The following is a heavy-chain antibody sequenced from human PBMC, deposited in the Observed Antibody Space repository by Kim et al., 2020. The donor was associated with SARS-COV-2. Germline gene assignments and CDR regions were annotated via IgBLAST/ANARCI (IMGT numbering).Heavy chain of an antibody. D-gene: IGHD3-10*01. CDR2: IYYSGST. CDR1: GGSISSSSYY. V-gene: IGHV4-39*07. Sequence: SETLSLTCTVSGGSISSSSYYWGWIRQPPGKGLEWIGSIYYSGSTYYNPSLKSRVTISVDTSKNQFSLKLSSVTAADTAVYYCARETTMVRGVNMGDWF. CDR3: ARETTMVRGVNMGDWF. J-gene: IGHJ5*01.